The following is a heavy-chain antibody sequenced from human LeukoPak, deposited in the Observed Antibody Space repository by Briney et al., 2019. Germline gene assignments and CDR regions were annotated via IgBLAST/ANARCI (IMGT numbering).Heavy chain of an antibody. J-gene: IGHJ6*02. CDR3: ARGQWIAAAGFFFGPKNGMDV. CDR1: GFTFSSYD. D-gene: IGHD6-13*01. CDR2: IGTAGDT. Sequence: GGSLRLSCAASGFTFSSYDMHWVRQATGKGLEWVSAIGTAGDTYYPGSVKGRFTISRENAKNSLYLQMNSLRAGDTAVYYCARGQWIAAAGFFFGPKNGMDVWGQGTTVTDSS. V-gene: IGHV3-13*01.